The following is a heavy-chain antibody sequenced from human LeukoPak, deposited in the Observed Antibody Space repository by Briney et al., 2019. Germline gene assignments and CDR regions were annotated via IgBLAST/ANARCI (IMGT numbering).Heavy chain of an antibody. CDR2: IRSKAYGGTT. V-gene: IGHV3-49*03. CDR3: TRAQTTVAGTPNDY. J-gene: IGHJ4*02. Sequence: GGSLRLSCTASGFTFGDYAMSWFRQAPGKGLEWVGFIRSKAYGGTTEYAASVKGRFTISRDDSKSIAYLQMNSLKTEDTAVYYCTRAQTTVAGTPNDYWGQGTLVTVSS. CDR1: GFTFGDYA. D-gene: IGHD6-19*01.